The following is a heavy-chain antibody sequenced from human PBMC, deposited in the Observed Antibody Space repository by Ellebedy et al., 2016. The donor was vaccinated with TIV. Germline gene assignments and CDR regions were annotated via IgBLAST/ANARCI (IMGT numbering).Heavy chain of an antibody. CDR2: IYYSGST. V-gene: IGHV4-39*07. J-gene: IGHJ6*02. CDR1: GGSISSSSYY. CDR3: ARDAHGDYYYYGMDV. D-gene: IGHD4-17*01. Sequence: SETLSLTXTVSGGSISSSSYYWGWIRQPPGKGLEWIGSIYYSGSTYYNPSLKSRVTISVDTSKNQFSLKLSSVTAADTAVYYCARDAHGDYYYYGMDVWGQGTTVTVSS.